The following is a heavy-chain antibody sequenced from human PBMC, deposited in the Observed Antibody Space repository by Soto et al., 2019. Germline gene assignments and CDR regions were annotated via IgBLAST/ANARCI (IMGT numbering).Heavy chain of an antibody. D-gene: IGHD2-2*01. V-gene: IGHV1-8*01. CDR3: ARGVARDIVLVPDATDPDV. Sequence: ASVKVSCKASGYTFTSYDINWVRQATGQGLEWMGWMNPNSGNTGYAQKFQGRVTMTRNTSISTAYMELSSLRSEDTAVYYCARGVARDIVLVPDATDPDVWGQGTTVTVSS. CDR2: MNPNSGNT. J-gene: IGHJ6*02. CDR1: GYTFTSYD.